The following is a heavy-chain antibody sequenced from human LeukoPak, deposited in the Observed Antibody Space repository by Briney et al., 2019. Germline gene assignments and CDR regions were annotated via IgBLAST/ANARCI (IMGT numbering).Heavy chain of an antibody. Sequence: GGSLRLSCAASGFTFSSYSMNWVRQAPGKGLEWVSSISSSSSYIYYADSVKGRFTISRDNAKNSLYLQMNSLRAEDTAVYYCARDGGLNDYGDYWGQGTLVTVSS. J-gene: IGHJ4*02. V-gene: IGHV3-21*01. CDR2: ISSSSSYI. D-gene: IGHD3-16*01. CDR3: ARDGGLNDYGDY. CDR1: GFTFSSYS.